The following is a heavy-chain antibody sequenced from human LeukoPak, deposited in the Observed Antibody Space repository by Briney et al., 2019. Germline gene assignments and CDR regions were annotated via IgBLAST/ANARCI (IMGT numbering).Heavy chain of an antibody. V-gene: IGHV3-23*01. CDR3: AKEWVVRGVNNY. D-gene: IGHD3-10*01. CDR1: GFTFSSYG. CDR2: ISGSGGST. Sequence: GGSLRLSCAASGFTFSSYGMSWVRQAPGKGLEWVSAISGSGGSTYYTDSVKGRFTISRDNSKNTLYLQMNSLRAEHTAVYYCAKEWVVRGVNNYWGQGTLVTVSS. J-gene: IGHJ4*02.